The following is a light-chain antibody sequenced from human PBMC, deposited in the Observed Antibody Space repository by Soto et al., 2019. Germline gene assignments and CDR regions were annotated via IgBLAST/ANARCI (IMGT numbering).Light chain of an antibody. V-gene: IGKV3-20*01. CDR2: GAS. J-gene: IGKJ1*01. CDR3: QQFGRSPHSWP. CDR1: QSVSSNY. Sequence: ETVLTQSPGTLSLSPGERATLSCRASQSVSSNYLAWYQHKPGQAPRLLIYGASTRATGIPDRFSGSGSGTDFTLTISRLEPEDFAVYYCQQFGRSPHSWPFGHGTKVEIK.